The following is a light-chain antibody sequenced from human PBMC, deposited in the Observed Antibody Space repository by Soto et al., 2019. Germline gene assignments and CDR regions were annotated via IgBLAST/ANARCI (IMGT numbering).Light chain of an antibody. CDR2: KAS. CDR1: QSISSW. Sequence: DIQMTQSPSTLSASVGDRVTITCRASQSISSWLAWYQQKPGKAPNLLIYKASSLESGVPSRFSGSGSGTEFTLTISSLQPDDFATYYCQQYKSQWTFGQGTKVEIK. CDR3: QQYKSQWT. J-gene: IGKJ1*01. V-gene: IGKV1-5*03.